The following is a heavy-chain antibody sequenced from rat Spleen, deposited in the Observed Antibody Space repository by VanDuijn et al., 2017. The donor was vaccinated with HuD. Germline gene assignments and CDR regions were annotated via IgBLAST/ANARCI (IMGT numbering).Heavy chain of an antibody. CDR2: IIYDGSRT. J-gene: IGHJ1*01. Sequence: EVQLVESGGGLVQPGRSLKLSCVASGFTFNNYWMAWVRQAPKKGLEWVASIIYDGSRTYYRDSVKGRFTISRDNAKNTLYLQMDSLRSEDTATYYCAKDRGEGIPNWYFDFWGPGTMVTVSS. CDR1: GFTFNNYW. D-gene: IGHD1-11*01. CDR3: AKDRGEGIPNWYFDF. V-gene: IGHV5S10*01.